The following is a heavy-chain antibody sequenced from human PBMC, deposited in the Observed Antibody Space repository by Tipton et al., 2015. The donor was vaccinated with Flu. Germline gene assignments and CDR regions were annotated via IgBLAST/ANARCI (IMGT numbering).Heavy chain of an antibody. J-gene: IGHJ4*02. CDR1: GFTFSRYA. CDR3: ARVIPESVAGLSY. V-gene: IGHV3-23*01. D-gene: IGHD6-19*01. Sequence: SLRLSCTASGFTFSRYAMSWVRQAPGKGLEWVSAIGGGGATTYFADSVKGRFTISRDNIRDTLYLQMNSLRAEDTAIYYCARVIPESVAGLSYWGQGTQVSVSS. CDR2: IGGGGATT.